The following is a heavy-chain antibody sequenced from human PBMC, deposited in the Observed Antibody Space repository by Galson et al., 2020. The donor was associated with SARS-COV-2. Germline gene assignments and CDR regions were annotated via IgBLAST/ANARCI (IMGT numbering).Heavy chain of an antibody. D-gene: IGHD2-15*01. V-gene: IGHV3-7*03. J-gene: IGHJ4*02. Sequence: GEPLKISCEASGFGFSYYWMSWVRQAPGRGLEWVANIKHDGSEKYYVDSVKGRFTISRDNPKNSLYLQMNNLRVEDTAVYHCARVDCSGGSCYPGNYWGQVTLVTVSS. CDR1: GFGFSYYW. CDR2: IKHDGSEK. CDR3: ARVDCSGGSCYPGNY.